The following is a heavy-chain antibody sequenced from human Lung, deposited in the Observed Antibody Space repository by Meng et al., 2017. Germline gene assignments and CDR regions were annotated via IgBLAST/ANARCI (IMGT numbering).Heavy chain of an antibody. D-gene: IGHD2-21*01. J-gene: IGHJ4*02. V-gene: IGHV4-4*02. CDR1: GGSISSDNW. CDR2: IYHSGST. Sequence: QVPLQGSGPGLVKPSGTLSLTCAVSGGSISSDNWWSWVRQPPGKGLEWIGEIYHSGSTNYNPSLKSRITISVDKPKNQFSLTLSSVTAADTAVYYCTKNDFYCLGYWGQGTLVTVSS. CDR3: TKNDFYCLGY.